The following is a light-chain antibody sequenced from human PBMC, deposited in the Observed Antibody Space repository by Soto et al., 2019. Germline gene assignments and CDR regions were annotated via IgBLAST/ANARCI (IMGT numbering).Light chain of an antibody. CDR1: SSNIGNSF. Sequence: QSVLTQPPSVSAAPGQKVTISCSGSSSNIGNSFVTWYQQLPGTAPKLLIYDNNKRPSGIPDRFSGSQSGTSATLGITGLQTGDEAVYYCGSWDSSLTYVFGTGTKLTVL. CDR3: GSWDSSLTYV. V-gene: IGLV1-51*01. J-gene: IGLJ1*01. CDR2: DNN.